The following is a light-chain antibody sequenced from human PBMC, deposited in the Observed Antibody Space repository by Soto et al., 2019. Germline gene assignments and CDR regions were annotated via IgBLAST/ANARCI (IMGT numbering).Light chain of an antibody. V-gene: IGKV3-15*01. CDR2: GAS. J-gene: IGKJ1*01. CDR1: QSVSSN. CDR3: QQYNNWPPPWT. Sequence: EIVMTQSPATLSVSPGERATLSCRASQSVSSNLAWYQQKPGQAPRLLIYGASTRATGIPARFSGSGSGTEFTLTNSSLQSEDFAVYYCQQYNNWPPPWTFGQGTKVEIK.